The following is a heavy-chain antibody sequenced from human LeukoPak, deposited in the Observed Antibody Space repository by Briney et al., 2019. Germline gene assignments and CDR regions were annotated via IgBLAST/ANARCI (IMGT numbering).Heavy chain of an antibody. CDR2: ICSGGST. V-gene: IGHV3-53*01. Sequence: GGSLRLSCAASGFTVSSNYMSWVRQAPGKGLEWVSVICSGGSTYYADSVKGRLTISRDNSKNTLYLQMNSLRAEDTAVYYCARAPYYYDSSGYYYYFDYWGQGTLVTVSS. D-gene: IGHD3-22*01. J-gene: IGHJ4*02. CDR1: GFTVSSNY. CDR3: ARAPYYYDSSGYYYYFDY.